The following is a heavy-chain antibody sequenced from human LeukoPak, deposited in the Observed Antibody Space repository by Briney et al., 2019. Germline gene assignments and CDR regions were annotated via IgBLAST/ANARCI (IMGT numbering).Heavy chain of an antibody. V-gene: IGHV4-39*01. CDR3: ARPGFGSGSYYRD. Sequence: WVRQPPGKGLEWIGSIYYGGDTYYNPSLKSRVTISVDTSKNQFSLKLSSVTAADTAVYYCARPGFGSGSYYRDWGQGTLVTVSS. J-gene: IGHJ4*02. D-gene: IGHD3-10*01. CDR2: IYYGGDT.